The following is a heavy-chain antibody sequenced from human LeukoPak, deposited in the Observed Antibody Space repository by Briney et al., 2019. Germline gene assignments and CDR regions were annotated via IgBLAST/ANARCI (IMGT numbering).Heavy chain of an antibody. V-gene: IGHV1-18*04. Sequence: ASVKVSCKASGYTFTRYGISWVRHAPGQGLEWMGWISAYNGNTNYAQKRQGRVTTTTDTSTSTAYMELRSLRSDDTAVYYCATCTMVRGVILLGFDYWGQGTLVTVSS. CDR1: GYTFTRYG. CDR2: ISAYNGNT. J-gene: IGHJ4*02. D-gene: IGHD3-10*01. CDR3: ATCTMVRGVILLGFDY.